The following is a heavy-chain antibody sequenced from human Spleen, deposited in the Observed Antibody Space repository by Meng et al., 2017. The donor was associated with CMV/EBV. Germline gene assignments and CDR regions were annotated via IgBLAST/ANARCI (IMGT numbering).Heavy chain of an antibody. V-gene: IGHV4-28*03. CDR2: IYYSGST. J-gene: IGHJ2*01. CDR3: ARVGWRQWSFDL. D-gene: IGHD5-18*01. Sequence: QVQRQESGPGLVKPSDPLSLTCAVSGYSISSSNWWGWIRQPPGKGLAWIGYIYYSGSTYYNPSLKSRVTISVDTSNNQFSLKLSSVTAADTAVYYCARVGWRQWSFDLWGRGTLVTVSS. CDR1: GYSISSSNW.